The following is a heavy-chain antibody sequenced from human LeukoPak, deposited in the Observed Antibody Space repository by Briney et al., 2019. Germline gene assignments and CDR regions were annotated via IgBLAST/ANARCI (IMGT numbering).Heavy chain of an antibody. D-gene: IGHD5-18*01. J-gene: IGHJ4*02. Sequence: GGSLRLSCAASGFIFSDYSMNWLRQAPGKGLEWISYISSASATIYYADSVKGRFTISRDNAKNSLYLLMDSLRAEDTAVYYCAKDIAQGYTFGSIEQDYWGQGTLVTVSS. CDR1: GFIFSDYS. V-gene: IGHV3-48*01. CDR3: AKDIAQGYTFGSIEQDY. CDR2: ISSASATI.